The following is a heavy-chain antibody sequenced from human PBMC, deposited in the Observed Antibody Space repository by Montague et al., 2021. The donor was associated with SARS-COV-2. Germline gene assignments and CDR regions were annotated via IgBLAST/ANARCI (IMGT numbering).Heavy chain of an antibody. CDR2: IQASGIT. D-gene: IGHD1-1*01. Sequence: TLSLTCTVSGGSISSASFYWIWIRQSAGKELDCIVRIQASGITXYNPSLKSRVAMSVDTSKYQFSLSLISVTAADTAVYFCARVPNWNGVTDYGGQGTMVTVSS. CDR3: ARVPNWNGVTDY. J-gene: IGHJ4*02. CDR1: GGSISSASFY. V-gene: IGHV4-61*02.